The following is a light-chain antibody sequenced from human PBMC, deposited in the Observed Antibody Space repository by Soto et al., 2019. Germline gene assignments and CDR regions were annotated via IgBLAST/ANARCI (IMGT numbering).Light chain of an antibody. V-gene: IGKV1-5*01. CDR3: QQYNSYPWT. CDR2: DAS. Sequence: DRRMAHCPSSRSASVGERVTSTVPASQSISSWLAWYQQKPGKAPKLLIYDASSLESGVPSRFSGSGSGTEFTLTISSLQPDDFATYYCQQYNSYPWTFGQGTKVDIK. J-gene: IGKJ1*01. CDR1: QSISSW.